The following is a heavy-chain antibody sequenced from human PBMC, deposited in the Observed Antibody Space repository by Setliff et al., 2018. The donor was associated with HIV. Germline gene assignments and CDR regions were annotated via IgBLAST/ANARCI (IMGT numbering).Heavy chain of an antibody. CDR1: GGSTSSSRYY. V-gene: IGHV4-39*07. D-gene: IGHD2-21*01. J-gene: IGHJ4*02. CDR2: IYFSGNT. Sequence: SETLSLTCTVSGGSTSSSRYYWGWIRQPPGKGLEWIASIYFSGNTRYNPSLKSRVSISVNKPRNQFSLKLSSVTAADTAVYYCARASRWGSIPFDYWSQGTLVTVSS. CDR3: ARASRWGSIPFDY.